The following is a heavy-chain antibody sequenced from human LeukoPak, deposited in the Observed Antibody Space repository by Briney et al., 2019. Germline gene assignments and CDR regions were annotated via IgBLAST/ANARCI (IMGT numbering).Heavy chain of an antibody. CDR3: ARRYYYDSSGYPYLDY. J-gene: IGHJ4*02. Sequence: PGESLKISCKGSGYSLTSYWIGWVRQMPGKGLEWMGIIYPGDSDTRYSPSFQGQVTISADKSISTAYLQWSSLKASDTAMYYCARRYYYDSSGYPYLDYWGQGTLVTVSS. V-gene: IGHV5-51*01. CDR1: GYSLTSYW. CDR2: IYPGDSDT. D-gene: IGHD3-22*01.